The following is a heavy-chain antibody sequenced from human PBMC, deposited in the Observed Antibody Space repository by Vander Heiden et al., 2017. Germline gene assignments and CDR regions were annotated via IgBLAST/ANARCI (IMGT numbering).Heavy chain of an antibody. CDR3: ARTYGSNWFRRSYFDY. CDR2: IHNKGSA. J-gene: IGHJ4*02. Sequence: QVQLQESGPGLVKPSQTLSLTCTVSAGSISSGGNYWSWIRQHPGKGLEWIGSIHNKGSAYYNPSLKSRVAISVDPSKNQFSLKVTSVTAADTAVYYCARTYGSNWFRRSYFDYWGQGTLVTVSS. CDR1: AGSISSGGNY. V-gene: IGHV4-31*03. D-gene: IGHD6-13*01.